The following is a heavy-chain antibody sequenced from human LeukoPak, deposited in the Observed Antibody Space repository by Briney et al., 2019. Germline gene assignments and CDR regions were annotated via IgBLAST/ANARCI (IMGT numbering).Heavy chain of an antibody. CDR3: ARGTRDILTGCTFDY. CDR1: GGSFSGYY. Sequence: PSETLSLTCAVYGGSFSGYYWSWIRQPPGKGLEWIGEINHSGSTNYNPSLKSRVTISVDTSKNQFPLKLSSVTAADTAVYYCARGTRDILTGCTFDYWGQGTLVTVSS. V-gene: IGHV4-34*01. CDR2: INHSGST. D-gene: IGHD3-9*01. J-gene: IGHJ4*02.